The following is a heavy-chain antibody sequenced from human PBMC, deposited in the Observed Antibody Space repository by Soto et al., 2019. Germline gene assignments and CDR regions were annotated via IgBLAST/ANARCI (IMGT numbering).Heavy chain of an antibody. J-gene: IGHJ5*02. D-gene: IGHD3-16*01. CDR1: GLPFSGYA. V-gene: IGHV3-30-3*01. Sequence: QGQLMESGGGVVLPGRSLRLSCAASGLPFSGYAMHWVRQAPGKGLEWVAAISHDASGTFYADSVKGRFTISRDDSKKMLFLQMNSLGPADTAVYHCARGGYGVSRGQGFDPWGQGTLVTVSS. CDR3: ARGGYGVSRGQGFDP. CDR2: ISHDASGT.